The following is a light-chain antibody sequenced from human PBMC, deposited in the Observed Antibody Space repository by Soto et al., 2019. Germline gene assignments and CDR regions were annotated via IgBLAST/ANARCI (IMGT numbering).Light chain of an antibody. J-gene: IGKJ4*01. CDR2: DAS. Sequence: DIQMTQSPSTLSASVGDRVTITCRASQSISSWLAWYQQKPGKAPKLLIYDASSLESGVPSRFSGSGSGTEFTLTISSLHPDDFATYYCQQYNSYVLTFGGGTKVEIK. CDR1: QSISSW. V-gene: IGKV1-5*01. CDR3: QQYNSYVLT.